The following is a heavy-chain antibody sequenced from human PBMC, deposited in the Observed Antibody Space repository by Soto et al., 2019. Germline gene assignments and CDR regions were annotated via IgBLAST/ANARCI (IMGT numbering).Heavy chain of an antibody. D-gene: IGHD1-20*01. Sequence: QAQLMQSGAEVKKPGSSVKVSCKASGGTFSGYSINWVRQAPGQGLEWMGGIIPLLGITDYGQKFQGRITIAADDSTGTAYMDLRGLRSEDTAVDYCARDPRSITGTTSSEDFQHWGQGTLVSVSS. J-gene: IGHJ1*01. CDR3: ARDPRSITGTTSSEDFQH. CDR2: IIPLLGIT. CDR1: GGTFSGYS. V-gene: IGHV1-69*01.